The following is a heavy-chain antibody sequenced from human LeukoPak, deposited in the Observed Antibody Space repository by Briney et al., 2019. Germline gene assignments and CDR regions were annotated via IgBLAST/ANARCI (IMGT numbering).Heavy chain of an antibody. D-gene: IGHD4-17*01. Sequence: SETLSLTCTVSGGSISSTSYYWGWIRQPPGKGLEWIGSMYYSGGSTDYNPSLKSRVTISVDTSKNQFSLKLSSVTAADTAVYYCARHGDYVGVDSWGQGTLVTVSS. V-gene: IGHV4-39*01. CDR3: ARHGDYVGVDS. CDR2: MYYSGGST. CDR1: GGSISSTSYY. J-gene: IGHJ5*01.